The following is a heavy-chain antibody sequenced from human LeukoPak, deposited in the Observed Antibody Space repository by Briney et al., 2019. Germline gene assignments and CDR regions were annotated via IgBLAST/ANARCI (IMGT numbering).Heavy chain of an antibody. J-gene: IGHJ4*02. CDR3: AVLTYQLLDYYFDY. D-gene: IGHD2-2*01. V-gene: IGHV3-48*01. CDR1: GFTSSTYS. Sequence: GGTLRLSCAASGFTSSTYSMNWVREAPGKGLGRGSDISSSGSTIYYADSVKGRFTISRDNAKNSLYLQMNSLRAEDTAVYYCAVLTYQLLDYYFDYWGQGTLVTVSS. CDR2: ISSSGSTI.